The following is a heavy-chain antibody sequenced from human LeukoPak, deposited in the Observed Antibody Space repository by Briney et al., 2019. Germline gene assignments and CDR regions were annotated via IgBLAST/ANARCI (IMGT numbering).Heavy chain of an antibody. CDR2: INAGNGNT. Sequence: GASVKVSCKASGYTFTSYAMHWVRQAPGQRLEWMGWINAGNGNTKYSQKFQGRVTITRDTSATTAYMELSSLRSEDTAVYYCARDEGYSGSVPFDPWGQGTLVTVSS. V-gene: IGHV1-3*01. D-gene: IGHD6-13*01. CDR1: GYTFTSYA. CDR3: ARDEGYSGSVPFDP. J-gene: IGHJ5*02.